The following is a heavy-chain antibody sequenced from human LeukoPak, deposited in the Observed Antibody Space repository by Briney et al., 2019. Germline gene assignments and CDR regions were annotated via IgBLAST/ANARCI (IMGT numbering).Heavy chain of an antibody. D-gene: IGHD3-9*01. J-gene: IGHJ4*02. CDR1: GGSISSYY. CDR3: ARDSGKYYDILTGYFDY. V-gene: IGHV4-34*01. Sequence: SETLSLTCTVSGGSISSYYWSWIRQPPGKGLEWIGEINHSGSTNYNPSLKSRVTISVDTSKNQFSLKLSSVSAADTAVYYCARDSGKYYDILTGYFDYWGQGNLVTVSS. CDR2: INHSGST.